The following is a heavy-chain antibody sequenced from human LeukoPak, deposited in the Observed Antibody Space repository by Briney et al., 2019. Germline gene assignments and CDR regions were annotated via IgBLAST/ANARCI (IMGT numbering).Heavy chain of an antibody. Sequence: PSETLSLTCAVYGGSFSGYYWSWIRQPPGKGLEWIGSIYYSGSTYYNPSLKSRVTISVDTSKNQFSLKLSSVTAADTAVYYCARHSGSGWYWVYWGQGTLVTVSS. CDR2: IYYSGST. CDR1: GGSFSGYY. J-gene: IGHJ4*02. V-gene: IGHV4-34*01. D-gene: IGHD6-19*01. CDR3: ARHSGSGWYWVY.